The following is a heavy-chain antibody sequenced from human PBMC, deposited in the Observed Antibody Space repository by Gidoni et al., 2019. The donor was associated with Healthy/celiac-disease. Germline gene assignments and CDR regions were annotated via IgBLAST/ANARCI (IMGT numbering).Heavy chain of an antibody. CDR1: GYTFTGDY. CDR2: INPNSGGT. D-gene: IGHD2-15*01. CDR3: ARGFNIVGSIAHDY. V-gene: IGHV1-2*02. Sequence: QVQLLQSGAAVTKPGASVTDSCKASGYTFTGDYMHWVRQAPGLGLEWMGWINPNSGGTNYAKKFQGRVTMTRDTSISTAYMELSRLRADDTAVYYCARGFNIVGSIAHDYWGQGTLVTVSS. J-gene: IGHJ4*02.